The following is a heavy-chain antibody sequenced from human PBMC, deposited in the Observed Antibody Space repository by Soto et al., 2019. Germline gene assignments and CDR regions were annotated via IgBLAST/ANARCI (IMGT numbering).Heavy chain of an antibody. J-gene: IGHJ3*02. CDR2: ISGSGGST. Sequence: GGSLRLSCAASGFTFSSYAMSWVRQAPGKGLEWVSAISGSGGSTYYADSVKGRFTISRDNSKNTLYLQMNSLRAEDTAVYYCAKLPSKLGAICDAFDIWGQGTMVTVSS. CDR3: AKLPSKLGAICDAFDI. CDR1: GFTFSSYA. V-gene: IGHV3-23*01. D-gene: IGHD7-27*01.